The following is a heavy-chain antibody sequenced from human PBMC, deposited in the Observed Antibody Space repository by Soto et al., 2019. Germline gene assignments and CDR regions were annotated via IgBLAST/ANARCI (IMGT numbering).Heavy chain of an antibody. CDR1: GGSISSGGYY. Sequence: PSETLSLTCTVSGGSISSGGYYWNWIRQHPGKGLEWIGYIYYSGNTYYNPSLKSRVTISVDTSKNQFSLKLSSVTAADTAVYYCARGGATVTEFDYWGQGTLVTVSS. V-gene: IGHV4-30-4*08. D-gene: IGHD4-17*01. J-gene: IGHJ4*02. CDR2: IYYSGNT. CDR3: ARGGATVTEFDY.